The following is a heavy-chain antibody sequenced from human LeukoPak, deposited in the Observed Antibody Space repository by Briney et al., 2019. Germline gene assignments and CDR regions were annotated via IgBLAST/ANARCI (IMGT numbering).Heavy chain of an antibody. CDR2: ISGSGGST. CDR1: GFTFSSYA. D-gene: IGHD5-12*01. V-gene: IGHV3-23*01. J-gene: IGHJ5*02. Sequence: GGSLRLSCAASGFTFSSYAMSWVRQAPGKGLEWVSAISGSGGSTYYADSVKGRFTISRDNSKNTLYLQMTSLRAGDTAVYYCAKDGTATPYNSFDPWGQGTLVTVSS. CDR3: AKDGTATPYNSFDP.